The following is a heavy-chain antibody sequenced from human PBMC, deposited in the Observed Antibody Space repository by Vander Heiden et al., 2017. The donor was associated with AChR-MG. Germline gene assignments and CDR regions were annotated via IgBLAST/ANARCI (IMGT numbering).Heavy chain of an antibody. CDR1: GFTFSNAW. CDR2: IKSKTDGGTT. V-gene: IGHV3-15*01. CDR3: TIELELYYYYGMDV. D-gene: IGHD1-7*01. J-gene: IGHJ6*02. Sequence: EVQLVESGGGLVKPGGSLRLSCAASGFTFSNAWMSWVRQAPGKGLEWVGRIKSKTDGGTTDYAAPVKGRFTISRDDSKNTLYLQMNSLKTEETAVYYCTIELELYYYYGMDVWGQGTTVTVSS.